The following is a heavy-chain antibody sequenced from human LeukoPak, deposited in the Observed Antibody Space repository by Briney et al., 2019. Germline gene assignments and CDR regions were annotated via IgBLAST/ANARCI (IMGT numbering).Heavy chain of an antibody. CDR1: GFTFSRHS. CDR3: ARESGDYGSADMPGYYYYMDV. CDR2: IKEDGTEK. Sequence: GGSLRLSCEVSGFTFSRHSMSWVRQAPGKGLEWVAKIKEDGTEKYYVGSVEGRFTISRDNARNTLFLQMNSLRVEDTAVYFCARESGDYGSADMPGYYYYMDVWAKGTTVIVSS. V-gene: IGHV3-7*01. J-gene: IGHJ6*03. D-gene: IGHD3-10*01.